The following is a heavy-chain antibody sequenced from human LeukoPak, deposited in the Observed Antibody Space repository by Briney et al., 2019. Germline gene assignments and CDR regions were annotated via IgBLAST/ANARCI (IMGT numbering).Heavy chain of an antibody. V-gene: IGHV3-48*04. CDR2: ISTTGSSI. CDR1: GFTFSSYS. D-gene: IGHD6-19*01. Sequence: GGSLRLSCAASGFTFSSYSMNWVRQAPGKGLEWVSYISTTGSSIYYADSVKGRFTISRENVKNLLYLQMKSLRAEDTAVYYCARVQRGIAVALDYWGQGTLAPVSS. CDR3: ARVQRGIAVALDY. J-gene: IGHJ4*02.